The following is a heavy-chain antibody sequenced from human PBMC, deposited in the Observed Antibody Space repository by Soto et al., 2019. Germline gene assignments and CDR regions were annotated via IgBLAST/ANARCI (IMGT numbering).Heavy chain of an antibody. V-gene: IGHV3-33*01. Sequence: QVQLVESGGGVVQPGRSLRLSCAASGFTSNTYGMHWVRQAPGKGLEWVAVIWYDGSNKYYTDSVKGRFTISRDNSKNTRYLQMNSLRAEDTAVYYCARDRLYYDSSGYYDYWGQGTLVTVSS. CDR1: GFTSNTYG. J-gene: IGHJ4*02. CDR3: ARDRLYYDSSGYYDY. D-gene: IGHD3-22*01. CDR2: IWYDGSNK.